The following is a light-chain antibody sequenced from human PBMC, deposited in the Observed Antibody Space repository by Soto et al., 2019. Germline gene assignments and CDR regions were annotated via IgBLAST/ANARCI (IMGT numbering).Light chain of an antibody. CDR1: QSVSSSY. CDR2: GAS. V-gene: IGKV3-20*01. CDR3: QQYNKWPPWT. Sequence: EIVLQQSLGTLSLSPGERVTLSRRASQSVSSSYLAWYQQNPGQAPRLLIYGASSRATGIPDRFSGSGSETEFTLTISGLQSDDFAVYFCQQYNKWPPWTVGQGNKVDIK. J-gene: IGKJ1*01.